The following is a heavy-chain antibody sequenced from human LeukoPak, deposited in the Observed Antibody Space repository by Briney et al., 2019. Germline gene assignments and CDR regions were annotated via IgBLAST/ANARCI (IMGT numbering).Heavy chain of an antibody. V-gene: IGHV4-4*02. J-gene: IGHJ4*02. CDR1: GGSLSSSNW. CDR3: ARVTVRGVPLILYYFDY. CDR2: IYHSGST. D-gene: IGHD3-10*01. Sequence: SGTLSLTCAVSGGSLSSSNWWSWVRPPPGKGLEWIGEIYHSGSTNYNPSLKSRVTISVDTSKNQFSLKLSSVTAADTAVYYCARVTVRGVPLILYYFDYWGQGTLITVSS.